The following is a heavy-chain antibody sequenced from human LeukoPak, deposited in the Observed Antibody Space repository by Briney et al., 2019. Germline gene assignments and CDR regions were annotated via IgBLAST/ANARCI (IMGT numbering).Heavy chain of an antibody. CDR3: AKIEPTGGSHLRDY. Sequence: GGSLRLSCATSGLTFTRYAMSWVRQAPGKGLEWVSAISGSGGSTYYADSVKGRFTISRDNSKNTLYLQMNSLRAEDTAVYYCAKIEPTGGSHLRDYWGQGTLVTVSS. CDR1: GLTFTRYA. V-gene: IGHV3-23*01. J-gene: IGHJ4*02. CDR2: ISGSGGST. D-gene: IGHD1-14*01.